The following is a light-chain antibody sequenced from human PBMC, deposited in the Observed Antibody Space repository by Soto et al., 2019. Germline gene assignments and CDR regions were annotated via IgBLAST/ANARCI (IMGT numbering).Light chain of an antibody. CDR3: CSYAGSYTYV. CDR2: AVN. J-gene: IGLJ1*01. CDR1: SSDVGGYNY. V-gene: IGLV2-11*01. Sequence: QSALTKPRSVSGSPGQSVTISCTGTSSDVGGYNYVSWYQQHPGKAPKLMIYAVNARPSGVPDRFSGSKSGNTASLTISGLQAEDEADYYCCSYAGSYTYVFGTGTKLTVL.